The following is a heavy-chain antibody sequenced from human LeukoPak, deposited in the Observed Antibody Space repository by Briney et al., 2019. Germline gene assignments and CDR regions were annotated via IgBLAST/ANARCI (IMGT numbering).Heavy chain of an antibody. J-gene: IGHJ5*02. V-gene: IGHV4-30-4*01. CDR2: IYYSGST. Sequence: SEILSLTCTVSGGSISSGDYYWSWIRQPPGKGLEWIGYIYYSGSTYYNPSLKSRVTISVDTSKNQFSLKLSSVTAADTAVYYCARGGLDIVVVPAAQNWFDPWGQGTLVTVSS. D-gene: IGHD2-2*01. CDR3: ARGGLDIVVVPAAQNWFDP. CDR1: GGSISSGDYY.